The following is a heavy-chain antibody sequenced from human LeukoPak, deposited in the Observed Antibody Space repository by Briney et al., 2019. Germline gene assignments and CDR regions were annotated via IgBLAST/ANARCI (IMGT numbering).Heavy chain of an antibody. CDR1: GFTFRTYW. D-gene: IGHD2-21*02. V-gene: IGHV3-7*01. J-gene: IGHJ5*01. CDR3: ARDQRCRDSACYSTDFFDS. Sequence: GGSLRLSCVASGFTFRTYWMTWVCQAPGKGLEWVAKIRGDGGETSYEDSVKGRFTISRDNADNSIHLQMTSLRADDSTVYFCARDQRCRDSACYSTDFFDSWGQGTLVSVSS. CDR2: IRGDGGET.